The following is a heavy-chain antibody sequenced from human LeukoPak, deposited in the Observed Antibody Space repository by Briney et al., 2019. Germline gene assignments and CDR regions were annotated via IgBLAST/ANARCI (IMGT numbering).Heavy chain of an antibody. CDR3: AKGPYGTGGEGYYYGMDV. V-gene: IGHV3-23*01. J-gene: IGHJ6*02. Sequence: PGGSLRLSCTVSGFTFSNYAMNWVRQAPGKGLEWVSIISASGGSSYYADSVMGRFTISRDNSNNTVYVQMNSLRAEDTATYFCAKGPYGTGGEGYYYGMDVWGQGATVTVSS. CDR2: ISASGGSS. CDR1: GFTFSNYA. D-gene: IGHD3-10*01.